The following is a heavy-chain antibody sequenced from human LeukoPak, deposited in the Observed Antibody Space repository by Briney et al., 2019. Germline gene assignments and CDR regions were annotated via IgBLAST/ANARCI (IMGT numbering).Heavy chain of an antibody. CDR1: GFTFSSYG. V-gene: IGHV3-30*02. J-gene: IGHJ4*02. CDR3: AKVPFYDRIRDY. D-gene: IGHD3-22*01. Sequence: QSGGSLRLSCAASGFTFSSYGMHWVRQAPGKGLEWVAFIRYDGSNKYYADSVKGRFTISRDNSKNTLYLQMNSLRAEDTAVYYCAKVPFYDRIRDYWGQGTLVTVSS. CDR2: IRYDGSNK.